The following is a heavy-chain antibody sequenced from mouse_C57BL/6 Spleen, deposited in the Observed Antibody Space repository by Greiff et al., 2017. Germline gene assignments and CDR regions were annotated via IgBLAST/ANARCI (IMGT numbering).Heavy chain of an antibody. CDR1: GYTFTSYN. D-gene: IGHD2-1*01. Sequence: SGAELVRPGASVKMSCKASGYTFTSYNMHWVKQTPRQGLEWIGAIYPGNGDTSYNQKFKGKATLTVDKSSSTAYMQLSSLTSEDSAVYFCARSYGNLYYYAMDYWGQGTSVTVSS. V-gene: IGHV1-12*01. CDR2: IYPGNGDT. CDR3: ARSYGNLYYYAMDY. J-gene: IGHJ4*01.